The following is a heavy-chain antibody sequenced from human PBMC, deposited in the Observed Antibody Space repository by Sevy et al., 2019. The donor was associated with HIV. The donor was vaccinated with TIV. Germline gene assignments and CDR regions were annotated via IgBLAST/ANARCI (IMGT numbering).Heavy chain of an antibody. Sequence: GGSLRLSCAASGFTFSSYAMSWVRQAPGKGLEWVSGISGSGGSTYYADSVKGRFTISRDNSKNTLYLQMNSLRAEDTAVYFCAKDQNYDSSGSYAFDIWGQGTMVTVSS. V-gene: IGHV3-23*01. CDR2: ISGSGGST. CDR3: AKDQNYDSSGSYAFDI. CDR1: GFTFSSYA. J-gene: IGHJ3*02. D-gene: IGHD3-22*01.